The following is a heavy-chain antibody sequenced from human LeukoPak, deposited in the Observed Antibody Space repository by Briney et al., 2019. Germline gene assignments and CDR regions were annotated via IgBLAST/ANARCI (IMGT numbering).Heavy chain of an antibody. CDR1: GFTFSSYA. CDR3: ARRTAMVSLDY. V-gene: IGHV3-30-3*01. CDR2: VSYDGSNK. D-gene: IGHD5-18*01. Sequence: GRSLRLSCAASGFTFSSYAMHWVRQAPGKRLEWVAVVSYDGSNKYYADSVKGRFTISRDNSKNTLYLQMNSLRAEDTAVYYCARRTAMVSLDYWGQGTLVTVSS. J-gene: IGHJ4*02.